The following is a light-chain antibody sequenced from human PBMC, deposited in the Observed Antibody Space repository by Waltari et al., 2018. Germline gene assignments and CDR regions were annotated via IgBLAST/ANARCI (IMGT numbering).Light chain of an antibody. J-gene: IGKJ4*01. CDR1: QSLSSSF. Sequence: IVLTQAPGTLSLSPGESATLSCRASQSLSSSFLAWYQQKPGQAPRLLIYGASFRATGIPDRFTGSGSGTDFTLTISRLEPEDSAVYYCQQYGGSLTFGGGTKVEIK. CDR2: GAS. CDR3: QQYGGSLT. V-gene: IGKV3-20*01.